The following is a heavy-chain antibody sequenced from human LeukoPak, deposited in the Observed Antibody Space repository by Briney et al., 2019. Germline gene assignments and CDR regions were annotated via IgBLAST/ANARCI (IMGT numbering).Heavy chain of an antibody. CDR1: GVPISSSNSY. D-gene: IGHD2-15*01. J-gene: IGHJ4*02. CDR2: IYYSGTT. V-gene: IGHV4-39*07. Sequence: SETLSLTCTVSGVPISSSNSYWGWIRQPPGKGLEWIGSIYYSGTTKYNPSLKSRVTISVDTSKNQFSLKLSSVSAADTAVYYCARGRIFNFDYWGQGTLVTVSS. CDR3: ARGRIFNFDY.